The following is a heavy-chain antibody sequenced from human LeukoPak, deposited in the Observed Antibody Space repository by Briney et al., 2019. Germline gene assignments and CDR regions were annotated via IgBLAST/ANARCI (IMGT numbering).Heavy chain of an antibody. V-gene: IGHV4-61*01. J-gene: IGHJ4*02. Sequence: SETLSLTCTVSGGSVSSGSYCWNWIRQPPGKGLEWIGYIYYGGSTNYNPSLKSRVTISVDTFKNQFALKLSSVTAADTAVYFCARQRSSTWSPGYWGQGTLVTVSS. CDR2: IYYGGST. D-gene: IGHD6-13*01. CDR1: GGSVSSGSYC. CDR3: ARQRSSTWSPGY.